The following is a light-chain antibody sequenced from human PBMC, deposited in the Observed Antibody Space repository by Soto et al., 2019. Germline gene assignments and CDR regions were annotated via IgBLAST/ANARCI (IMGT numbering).Light chain of an antibody. J-gene: IGKJ1*01. V-gene: IGKV1-5*03. CDR1: QSISTW. CDR2: KAS. CDR3: QQYINRWT. Sequence: DIQMTQSPSTLSASVGDRVTITCRASQSISTWLAWYQQKPGKAAKLLIYKASSLESGVPSRFSGSGSGTEFTLTISSLQPDDSATYYCQQYINRWTFGQGTKVEIK.